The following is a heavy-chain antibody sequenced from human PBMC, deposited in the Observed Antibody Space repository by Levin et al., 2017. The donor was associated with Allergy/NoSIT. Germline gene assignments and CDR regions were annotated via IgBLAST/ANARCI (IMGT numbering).Heavy chain of an antibody. D-gene: IGHD6-13*01. CDR3: AKVGTVSRSTWPGELDY. CDR1: GFTFSSYG. J-gene: IGHJ4*02. Sequence: GGSLRLSCGASGFTFSSYGMHWVRQAPGKGLEWVAVISYDGSNKYYGDSVKGRFSISRDNSKNILYLQMNSLRPEDTALYYCAKVGTVSRSTWPGELDYWGQGTLVTVSS. V-gene: IGHV3-30*18. CDR2: ISYDGSNK.